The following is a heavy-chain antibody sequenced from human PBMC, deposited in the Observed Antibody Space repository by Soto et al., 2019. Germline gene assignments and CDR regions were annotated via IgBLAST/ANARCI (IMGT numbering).Heavy chain of an antibody. CDR2: IIPIFGTA. Sequence: SVKVSCKASGGTFSSYAISWVRQAPGQGLEWMGGIIPIFGTANYAQKFQGRVTITADESTSTAYMELSSLRSEDTAVYYCARDRDFGVVNPDNWFDPWGQGTLVTVSS. J-gene: IGHJ5*02. CDR3: ARDRDFGVVNPDNWFDP. V-gene: IGHV1-69*13. D-gene: IGHD3-3*01. CDR1: GGTFSSYA.